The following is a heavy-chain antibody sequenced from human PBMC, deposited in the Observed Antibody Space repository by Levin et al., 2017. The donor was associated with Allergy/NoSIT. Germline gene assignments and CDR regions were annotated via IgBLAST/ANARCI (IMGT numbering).Heavy chain of an antibody. CDR3: ARDWAVAGTNDAFDI. CDR1: GFTFSDYY. Sequence: GGSLRLSCAASGFTFSDYYMSWIRQAPGKGLEWVSYISSSSSYTNYADSVKGRFTISRDNAKNSLYLQMNSLRAEDTAVYYCARDWAVAGTNDAFDIWGQGTMVTVSS. J-gene: IGHJ3*02. V-gene: IGHV3-11*06. D-gene: IGHD6-19*01. CDR2: ISSSSSYT.